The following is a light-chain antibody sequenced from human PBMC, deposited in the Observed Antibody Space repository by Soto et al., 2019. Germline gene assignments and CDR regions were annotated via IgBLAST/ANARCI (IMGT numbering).Light chain of an antibody. Sequence: EIVLTQSPGTLSLSPGERATLSCRASQSVSSSYLAWYQQKPGQAPRLLIYGASSRATGIPDRFSGSGSGTDFTLTISRLEPEDCAVYYCQQYGSSPWTVGQGTKVEI. CDR2: GAS. V-gene: IGKV3-20*01. CDR3: QQYGSSPWT. CDR1: QSVSSSY. J-gene: IGKJ1*01.